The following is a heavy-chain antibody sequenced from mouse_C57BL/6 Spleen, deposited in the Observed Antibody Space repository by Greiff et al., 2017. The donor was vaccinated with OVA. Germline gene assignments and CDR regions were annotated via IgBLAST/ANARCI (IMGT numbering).Heavy chain of an antibody. CDR1: GYTFTSYW. Sequence: QVHVKQSGAELAKPGASVKLSCKASGYTFTSYWMHWVKQRPGQGLEWIGYINPSSGYTKYNQKFKDKATLTADKSSSTAYMQLSSLTYEDSAVYYCAREGDSNYRGSDYFDYWGQGTTLTVSS. V-gene: IGHV1-7*01. D-gene: IGHD2-5*01. CDR2: INPSSGYT. J-gene: IGHJ2*01. CDR3: AREGDSNYRGSDYFDY.